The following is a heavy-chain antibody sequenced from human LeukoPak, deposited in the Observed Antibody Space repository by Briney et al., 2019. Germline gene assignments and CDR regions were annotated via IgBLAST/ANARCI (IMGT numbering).Heavy chain of an antibody. CDR1: GFTVSSIY. V-gene: IGHV3-53*01. J-gene: IGHJ4*02. D-gene: IGHD6-13*01. Sequence: GGSLRLSCAASGFTVSSIYMSWVRQAPGKGLEWISVIYGGSNTYYYADSVKGRFTISRDNSKNTVYLQMNSLRAEDTAVYYCAKDTFFGSSWFYWGQGTLVTVSS. CDR2: IYGGSNT. CDR3: AKDTFFGSSWFY.